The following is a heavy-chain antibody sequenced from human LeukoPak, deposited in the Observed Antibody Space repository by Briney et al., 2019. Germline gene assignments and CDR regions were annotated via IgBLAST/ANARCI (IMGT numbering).Heavy chain of an antibody. CDR1: GGSFSGYY. J-gene: IGHJ5*02. Sequence: SETLSLTCAVYGGSFSGYYWSWIRQPPGKGLEWIGEINHSGSTYYNPSLKSRVTISVDRSKNQFSLKLSSVTAADTAVYYCARGDYDFWSGYYTYNWFDPWGQGTLVTVSS. V-gene: IGHV4-34*01. CDR2: INHSGST. D-gene: IGHD3-3*01. CDR3: ARGDYDFWSGYYTYNWFDP.